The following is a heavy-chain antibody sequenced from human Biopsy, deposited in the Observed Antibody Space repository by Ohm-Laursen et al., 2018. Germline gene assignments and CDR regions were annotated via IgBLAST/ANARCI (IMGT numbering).Heavy chain of an antibody. CDR3: ARDRGFYSDRTVPGYFDL. CDR1: GDSISSYY. CDR2: VSYTGST. D-gene: IGHD3-22*01. Sequence: SETLSLTCTVSGDSISSYYWSWIRQPPGKGLEWIGYVSYTGSTDYNPSLQSRVTISVDTSKNHFSLRLRSVTPADTAMYYCARDRGFYSDRTVPGYFDLWGRGTRVTVSS. V-gene: IGHV4-59*01. J-gene: IGHJ2*01.